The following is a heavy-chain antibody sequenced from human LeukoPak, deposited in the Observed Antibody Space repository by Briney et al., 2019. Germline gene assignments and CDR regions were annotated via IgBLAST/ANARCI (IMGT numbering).Heavy chain of an antibody. J-gene: IGHJ4*02. CDR1: GGSFSGYY. CDR2: ISRRGNT. D-gene: IGHD3-10*01. CDR3: ARHGEYYFDY. Sequence: PSETLSLTCPVYGGSFSGYYWSWIRPPPGKGLEWIGQISRRGNTNYNPSLKSRVTISVDTSKNHLSLKMSTVSAADTALYYCARHGEYYFDYWGQGTLVTVSS. V-gene: IGHV4-34*01.